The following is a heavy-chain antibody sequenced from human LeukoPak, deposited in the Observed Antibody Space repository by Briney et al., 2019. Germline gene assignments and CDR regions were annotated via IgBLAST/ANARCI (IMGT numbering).Heavy chain of an antibody. CDR3: ASPDLRFLAWSHFDY. J-gene: IGHJ4*02. D-gene: IGHD3-3*01. V-gene: IGHV1-69*01. CDR2: IIPIFDSP. Sequence: GASVKVSCKASGGTFSNFAINWVRQAPGQGLEWMGGIIPIFDSPNYAQKFQGRVTITADESTSTAYMELSSLRSDDTAVYYCASPDLRFLAWSHFDYWGQGTLVTVPS. CDR1: GGTFSNFA.